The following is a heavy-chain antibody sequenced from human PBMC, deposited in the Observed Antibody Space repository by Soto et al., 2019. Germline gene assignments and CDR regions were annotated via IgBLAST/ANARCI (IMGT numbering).Heavy chain of an antibody. CDR3: ATDLNPGLRFLEWSKDFDY. Sequence: ASVKVSCKVSGYTLTELSMHWVRQAPGKGLEWMGGFDPEDGETIYAQKFQGRVTMTEDTSTDTSYMELSSLRSDDTAVYYCATDLNPGLRFLEWSKDFDYWGQGTLVTVSS. CDR1: GYTLTELS. V-gene: IGHV1-24*01. D-gene: IGHD3-3*01. J-gene: IGHJ4*02. CDR2: FDPEDGET.